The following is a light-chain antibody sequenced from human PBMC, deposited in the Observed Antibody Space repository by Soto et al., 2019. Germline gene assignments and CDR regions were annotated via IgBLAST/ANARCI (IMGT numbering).Light chain of an antibody. Sequence: QSALTQPASASRSPGQSITISCTGTSSDVGGYNYVSWYQHHPGKAPKLMIYDVSNRPSGVSNRFSGSKSDNTASLTISGLQAEDESDYYCSSYTSTSTVVFGGGTKLTIL. CDR1: SSDVGGYNY. CDR3: SSYTSTSTVV. V-gene: IGLV2-14*03. J-gene: IGLJ2*01. CDR2: DVS.